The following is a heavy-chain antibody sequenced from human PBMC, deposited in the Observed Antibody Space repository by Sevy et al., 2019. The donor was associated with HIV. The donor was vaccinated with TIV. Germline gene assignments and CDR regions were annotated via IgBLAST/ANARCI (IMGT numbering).Heavy chain of an antibody. CDR1: GGSISSYY. D-gene: IGHD6-19*01. CDR3: ARVVAGIYYFDY. J-gene: IGHJ4*02. CDR2: IYYSGST. V-gene: IGHV4-59*01. Sequence: SDNLSLTCTVSGGSISSYYWNWIRQPPGKGLEWIGYIYYSGSTNYNPSLKSRVTISVDTSKNQFSLKLSSVTAADTAVYYCARVVAGIYYFDYWGQGTLVTVSS.